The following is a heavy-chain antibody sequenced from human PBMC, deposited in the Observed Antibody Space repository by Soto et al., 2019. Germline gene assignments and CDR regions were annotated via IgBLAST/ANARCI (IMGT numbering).Heavy chain of an antibody. Sequence: QVQLVQSRGEVKKPGASVKVSCKTSGYSFTTYGISWVRQAPGQGLEWMGWISGYNGNTNYAQKLQGRGTMTTYTSTSPADMELRSLRSDDTAVYYCAIEGPAPYYYYGMDVWGQGSTVTVSS. J-gene: IGHJ6*02. CDR2: ISGYNGNT. CDR1: GYSFTTYG. V-gene: IGHV1-18*01. CDR3: AIEGPAPYYYYGMDV.